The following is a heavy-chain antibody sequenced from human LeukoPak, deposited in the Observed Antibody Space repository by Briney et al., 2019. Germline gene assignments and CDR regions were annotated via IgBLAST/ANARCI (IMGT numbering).Heavy chain of an antibody. Sequence: GASVKVSCKASGYTFTSYDINWVRQAPGQGLEWMGGIIPIFGTANYAQKFQGRVTITADESTSTAYMELGSLRSEDTAVYYCARGGELDNSFDYWGQGTLVTVSS. CDR2: IIPIFGTA. J-gene: IGHJ4*02. CDR3: ARGGELDNSFDY. CDR1: GYTFTSYD. V-gene: IGHV1-69*13. D-gene: IGHD1-26*01.